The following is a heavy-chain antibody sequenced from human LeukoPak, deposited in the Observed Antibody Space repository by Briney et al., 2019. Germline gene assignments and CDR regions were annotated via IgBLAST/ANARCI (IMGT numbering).Heavy chain of an antibody. J-gene: IGHJ5*02. CDR2: MNPNSGNT. D-gene: IGHD6-13*01. V-gene: IGHV1-8*01. Sequence: ASVKVSCKASGYTFTSYDINWVRQATRQGFEGMRWMNPNSGNTRYAQKFQGRVTMTRNTSISTAYMELSSLRSEDTAVCYCARVKEGYSSRAPCFDPWGQGTLVTVSS. CDR1: GYTFTSYD. CDR3: ARVKEGYSSRAPCFDP.